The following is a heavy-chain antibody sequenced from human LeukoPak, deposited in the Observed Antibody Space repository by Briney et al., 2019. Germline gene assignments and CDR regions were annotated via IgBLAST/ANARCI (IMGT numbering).Heavy chain of an antibody. CDR3: MTRHYYDSPFDY. V-gene: IGHV3-15*01. D-gene: IGHD3-22*01. Sequence: GGSLRLSCAASGFTFRNYWMNWVRQAPGKGLEWVGRIKGKTEGDTIDYAAPVKGRFTISRDDSKNMLYLQMSSLKTEDTALYYCMTRHYYDSPFDYWGQGTLVTVSS. CDR1: GFTFRNYW. J-gene: IGHJ4*02. CDR2: IKGKTEGDTI.